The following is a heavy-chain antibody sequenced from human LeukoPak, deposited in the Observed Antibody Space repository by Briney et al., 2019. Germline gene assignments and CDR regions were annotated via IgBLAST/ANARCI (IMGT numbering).Heavy chain of an antibody. CDR2: ISAYNGNT. D-gene: IGHD3-10*01. J-gene: IGHJ6*03. V-gene: IGHV1-18*01. CDR3: AREGITMVRGVLRSSGYMDV. CDR1: GYTFTSYG. Sequence: ASVKVSCKASGYTFTSYGISWVRQPPGQGLEWMGWISAYNGNTNYAQKLQGRVTMTTDTSTSTAYMELRSLRSDDTAVYYCAREGITMVRGVLRSSGYMDVWGKGTTVTISS.